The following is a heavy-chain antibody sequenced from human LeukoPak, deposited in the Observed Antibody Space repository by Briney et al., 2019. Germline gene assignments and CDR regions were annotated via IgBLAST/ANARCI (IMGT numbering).Heavy chain of an antibody. CDR3: ASSYDFWSGYPLLDY. Sequence: PSETLSLTCTVSGGSISSYYWSWIRQPPGKGLEWIGYIYYSGSTNYNPSLKSRVTISVDTSKNQFSLKLSSVTAADTAVYYCASSYDFWSGYPLLDYWGQGTLVTVSS. V-gene: IGHV4-59*08. D-gene: IGHD3-3*01. J-gene: IGHJ4*02. CDR1: GGSISSYY. CDR2: IYYSGST.